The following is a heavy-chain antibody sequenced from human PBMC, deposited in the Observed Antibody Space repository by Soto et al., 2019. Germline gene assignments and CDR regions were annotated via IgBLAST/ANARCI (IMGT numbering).Heavy chain of an antibody. CDR1: GFTFSSYG. V-gene: IGHV3-33*01. D-gene: IGHD1-1*01. CDR3: ASGRDGYNYRTAFDY. CDR2: IWYDGSNK. Sequence: QVQLVESGGGVVQPGRSLRLSCAASGFTFSSYGMHWVLQAPGKGLEWVAVIWYDGSNKYYADSVKGRFTISRDNSKNTLYLQMNSLRAEDTAVYYCASGRDGYNYRTAFDYWGQGTLVTVSS. J-gene: IGHJ4*02.